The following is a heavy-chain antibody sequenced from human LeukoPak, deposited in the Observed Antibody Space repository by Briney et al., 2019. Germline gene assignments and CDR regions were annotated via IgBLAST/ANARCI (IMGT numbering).Heavy chain of an antibody. V-gene: IGHV3-23*01. D-gene: IGHD3-16*01. CDR2: ISGGGDGT. CDR3: ARGASGNYVQFDY. J-gene: IGHJ4*02. CDR1: GFTFSSYA. Sequence: GGSLRLSCAASGFTFSSYAMSWVRQAPGKGLEWVSTISGGGDGTYYADSVKGRFTISRDNSKNTLYLQMNGLRAEDTAVYHCARGASGNYVQFDYWGQGTLVTVSS.